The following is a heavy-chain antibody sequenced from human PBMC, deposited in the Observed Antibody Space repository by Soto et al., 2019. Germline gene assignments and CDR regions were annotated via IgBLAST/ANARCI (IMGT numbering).Heavy chain of an antibody. Sequence: GGSLRLSCAASGFTFSSYSMNWVRQAPGKGLEWVSYISSSSSSTIYHADSVKGRFTISRDTSKNQFSLKLSSVTAADTAVYYCAREIGDYEGIWGQGTLVTVSS. J-gene: IGHJ4*02. D-gene: IGHD4-17*01. CDR2: ISSSSSSTI. CDR3: AREIGDYEGI. CDR1: GFTFSSYS. V-gene: IGHV3-48*01.